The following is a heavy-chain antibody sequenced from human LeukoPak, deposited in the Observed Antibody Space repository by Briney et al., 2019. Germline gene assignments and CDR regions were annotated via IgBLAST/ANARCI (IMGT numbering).Heavy chain of an antibody. CDR3: ARDYQTVTTPRSGWFDP. V-gene: IGHV1-18*01. J-gene: IGHJ5*02. D-gene: IGHD4-17*01. CDR1: GYTFTSYG. CDR2: ISAYNGNT. Sequence: GASVKVSCKASGYTFTSYGISWVRRAPGQGLEWMGWISAYNGNTNYAQKLQGRVTMTTDTSTSTAYMELRSLRSDDTAVYYCARDYQTVTTPRSGWFDPWGQGTLVTVSS.